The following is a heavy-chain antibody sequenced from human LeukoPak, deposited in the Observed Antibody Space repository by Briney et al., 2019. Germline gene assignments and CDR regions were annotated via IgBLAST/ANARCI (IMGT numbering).Heavy chain of an antibody. V-gene: IGHV3-30*18. CDR3: AKDSGESRFDY. CDR1: GFTFSSYG. J-gene: IGHJ4*02. Sequence: GGSLRLSCAASGFTFSSYGMHWVRQAPGKGLEWVAVISYDGSNKYYADSVKGRFTISRDNSKNTLYLQMNSLRAEDTAVYYCAKDSGESRFDYWGQGTLVTVSS. D-gene: IGHD1-1*01. CDR2: ISYDGSNK.